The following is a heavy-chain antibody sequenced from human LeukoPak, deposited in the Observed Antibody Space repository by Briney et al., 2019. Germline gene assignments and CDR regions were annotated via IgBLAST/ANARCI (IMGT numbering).Heavy chain of an antibody. D-gene: IGHD6-19*01. CDR1: GFTFPTYN. J-gene: IGHJ3*02. CDR3: ARRYSSGWLPFGAFDI. V-gene: IGHV3-21*04. Sequence: GGSLRLSCLASGFTFPTYNMHWVRQAPGKGLEWVASISSSWSYIFYADSVKGRFAVSRDNAKNSLYLQMDSLRAEDTALYHCARRYSSGWLPFGAFDIWGQGTMVTVSS. CDR2: ISSSWSYI.